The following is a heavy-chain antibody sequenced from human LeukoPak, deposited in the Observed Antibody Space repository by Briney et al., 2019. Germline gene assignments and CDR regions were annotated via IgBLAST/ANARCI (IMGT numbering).Heavy chain of an antibody. D-gene: IGHD6-19*01. CDR3: ARGYTSGWSPALDI. CDR1: GGSINSYY. V-gene: IGHV4-59*01. J-gene: IGHJ3*02. CDR2: IYYSGST. Sequence: SETLSLTCTVSGGSINSYYWSWIRQPPGKGLEWIGYIYYSGSTNYNPSLKSRVTISVDTSKNQFSLRLSSVTAADTAVYYCARGYTSGWSPALDIWGQGTMVTVSS.